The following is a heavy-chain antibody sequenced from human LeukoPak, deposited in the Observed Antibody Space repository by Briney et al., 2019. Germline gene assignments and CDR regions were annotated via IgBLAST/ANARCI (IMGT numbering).Heavy chain of an antibody. CDR2: TYYKSKLHR. V-gene: IGHV6-1*01. Sequence: SQTLSLTCAISGDIVSSNSAIWNWSRQSPARGLEWLGRTYYKSKLHRDYAVSVKSRIILNPDTSKNQFSLQLNSVTPEDTAVYFCARGLDTAIDYWGQGTLVTVSS. D-gene: IGHD5-18*01. CDR3: ARGLDTAIDY. J-gene: IGHJ4*02. CDR1: GDIVSSNSAI.